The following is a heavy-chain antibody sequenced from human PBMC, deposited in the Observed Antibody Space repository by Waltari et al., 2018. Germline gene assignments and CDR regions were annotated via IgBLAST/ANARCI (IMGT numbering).Heavy chain of an antibody. CDR2: FYPEDADT. CDR3: ATGGAPPEGAFDI. V-gene: IGHV1-24*01. J-gene: IGHJ3*02. CDR1: GDTLTDLS. D-gene: IGHD3-16*01. Sequence: QVQLVQSGAEVKKPGASVKVSCKVSGDTLTDLSIHWGRQAPGKGLEWMGGFYPEDADTIYAQKFQGRVTMTEDTSTDTAYMELSSLRSEDTAVYYCATGGAPPEGAFDIWGQGTMVTVSS.